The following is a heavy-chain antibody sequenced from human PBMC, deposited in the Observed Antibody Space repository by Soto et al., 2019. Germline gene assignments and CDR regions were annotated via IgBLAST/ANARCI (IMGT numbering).Heavy chain of an antibody. Sequence: EVQLLESGGGLVQPGGSLRLSCAASGFTFSSYAMSWVRQAPGKGLEWVSAISGSGGSTYYADSVKGRFTISRDNSKYTLYLQMNSLRAEDTAVYYCAKRDSSAYYYRQGDYWCQRTLLTVSS. V-gene: IGHV3-23*01. CDR1: GFTFSSYA. D-gene: IGHD3-22*01. J-gene: IGHJ4*02. CDR2: ISGSGGST. CDR3: AKRDSSAYYYRQGDY.